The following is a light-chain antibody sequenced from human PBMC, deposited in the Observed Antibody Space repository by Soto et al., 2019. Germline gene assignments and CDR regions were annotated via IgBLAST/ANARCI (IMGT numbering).Light chain of an antibody. Sequence: DIQMTQSPSSLSASLVYRFTITCRASKGISNYLAWYQQKPGKVPKLLIYAASTLQSGVPSRFSGSGSGTDFTLTISSLQPEDVATYYCQKYNSAPRTFGQGTKVDIK. CDR1: KGISNY. CDR3: QKYNSAPRT. J-gene: IGKJ1*01. V-gene: IGKV1-27*01. CDR2: AAS.